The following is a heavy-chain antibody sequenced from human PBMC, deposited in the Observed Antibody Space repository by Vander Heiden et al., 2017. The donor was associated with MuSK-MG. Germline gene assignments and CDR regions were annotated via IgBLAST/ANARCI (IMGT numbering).Heavy chain of an antibody. CDR1: GGSISRGGYS. CDR3: ARASLRDGYTISDAVDI. V-gene: IGHV4-30-2*01. Sequence: QLQLQESGSGLVKPSQTLSLTCAVSGGSISRGGYSWSWIRQPPGKGREWSGYIYHSGSTYYNPSLKRRVTISVDRSKNQFSLKLSSVTAADTAVYYCARASLRDGYTISDAVDIWCQGTMVTVSS. J-gene: IGHJ3*02. CDR2: IYHSGST. D-gene: IGHD5-12*01.